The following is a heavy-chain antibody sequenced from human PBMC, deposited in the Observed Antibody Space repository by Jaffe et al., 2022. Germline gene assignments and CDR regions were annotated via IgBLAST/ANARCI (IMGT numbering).Heavy chain of an antibody. J-gene: IGHJ6*03. CDR3: ARCGEGHYYYYMDV. Sequence: EVQLVESGGGLVQPGGSLRLSCAASGFTFSSYEMNWVRQAPGKGLEWVSYISSSGSTIYYADSVKGRFTISRDNAKNSLYLQMNSLRAEDTAVYYCARCGEGHYYYYMDVWGKGTTVTVSS. D-gene: IGHD2-21*01. V-gene: IGHV3-48*03. CDR1: GFTFSSYE. CDR2: ISSSGSTI.